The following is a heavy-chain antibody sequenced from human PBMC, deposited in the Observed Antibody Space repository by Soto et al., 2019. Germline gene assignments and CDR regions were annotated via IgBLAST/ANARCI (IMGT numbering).Heavy chain of an antibody. J-gene: IGHJ4*02. CDR1: GFTFSSYG. CDR2: IWYDGSNK. CDR3: ARDGTVGATTMGYFDY. V-gene: IGHV3-33*01. Sequence: QVQLVESGGGVVQPGRSLRLSCAASGFTFSSYGMHWVRKAPGKGLEWVAVIWYDGSNKYYADSVKGRFTISRDNSKNTLYLQMNSLRAEDTAVYYCARDGTVGATTMGYFDYWGQGTLVTVSS. D-gene: IGHD1-26*01.